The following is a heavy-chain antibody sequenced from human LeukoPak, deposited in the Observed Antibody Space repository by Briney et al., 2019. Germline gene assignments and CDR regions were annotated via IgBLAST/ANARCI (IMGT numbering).Heavy chain of an antibody. Sequence: GGSLRLSCAASGFTFSTYSMNWVRQAPGKGLEWVSSISSSSRYIYSADSVKGRFTISRDNSKNTLYLQMNSLRAEDTAVYYCANTIFGVVTDAFDIWGQGTMVTVSP. CDR1: GFTFSTYS. J-gene: IGHJ3*02. V-gene: IGHV3-21*04. CDR2: ISSSSRYI. CDR3: ANTIFGVVTDAFDI. D-gene: IGHD3-3*01.